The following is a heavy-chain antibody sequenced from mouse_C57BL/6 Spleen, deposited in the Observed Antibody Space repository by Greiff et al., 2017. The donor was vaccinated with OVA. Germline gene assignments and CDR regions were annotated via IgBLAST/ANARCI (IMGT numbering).Heavy chain of an antibody. CDR3: ARVGSYWYFDV. V-gene: IGHV1-80*01. J-gene: IGHJ1*03. Sequence: VQLQESGAELVKPGASVKISCKASGYAFSSYWMNWVKQRPGKGLEWIGQIYPGDGDTNYNGKFKGKATLTADKSSSTAYMQLSSLTSEDSAVYFCARVGSYWYFDVWGTGTTVTVSS. CDR2: IYPGDGDT. CDR1: GYAFSSYW. D-gene: IGHD1-1*01.